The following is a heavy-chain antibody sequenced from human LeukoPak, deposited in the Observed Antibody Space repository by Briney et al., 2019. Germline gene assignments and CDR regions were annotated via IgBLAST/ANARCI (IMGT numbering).Heavy chain of an antibody. CDR3: AKEGGDWGEGYFDY. D-gene: IGHD7-27*01. J-gene: IGHJ4*02. V-gene: IGHV3-11*01. Sequence: RGALRLSCAASGCTFSDSYMSWIRQVPGRGLEWISYISSSGGTIYYADSVKGLFTISRGNAKNSLYLQMNSLRAEDTAVYYCAKEGGDWGEGYFDYWGQGPLVTVSS. CDR1: GCTFSDSY. CDR2: ISSSGGTI.